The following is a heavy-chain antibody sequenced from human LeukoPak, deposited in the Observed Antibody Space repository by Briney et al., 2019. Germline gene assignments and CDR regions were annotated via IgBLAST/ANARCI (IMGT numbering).Heavy chain of an antibody. V-gene: IGHV4-59*01. CDR2: IYYSGST. CDR3: ARVGVPAATFDY. J-gene: IGHJ4*02. D-gene: IGHD2-2*01. Sequence: SETLSLTCTVSGGSISSYYWSWIRQPPGKGLEWIGYIYYSGSTNYNPSLKSRVTKSVDTSKNQFSLKLSSVTAADTAVYYCARVGVPAATFDYWGQGTLVTVSS. CDR1: GGSISSYY.